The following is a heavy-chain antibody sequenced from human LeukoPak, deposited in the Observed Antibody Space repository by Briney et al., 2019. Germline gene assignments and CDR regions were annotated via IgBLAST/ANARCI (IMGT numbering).Heavy chain of an antibody. Sequence: SVKVSCKASGGTFSSYAISWVRQAPGQGLEWMGGIIPIFGTANYAQKFQGRVTITADKSTSTAYMELSSLRSEDTAVYYCAGVPYYYGSGPSNYFDYWGQGTLVTVSS. V-gene: IGHV1-69*06. CDR2: IIPIFGTA. CDR3: AGVPYYYGSGPSNYFDY. CDR1: GGTFSSYA. D-gene: IGHD3-10*01. J-gene: IGHJ4*02.